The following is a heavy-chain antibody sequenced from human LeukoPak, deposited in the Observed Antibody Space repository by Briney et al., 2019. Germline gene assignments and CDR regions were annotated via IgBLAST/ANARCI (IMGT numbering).Heavy chain of an antibody. J-gene: IGHJ3*02. CDR3: ARAGSRAFDI. V-gene: IGHV3-30*01. Sequence: PGRSLRLSCAASGFTFSSYAMHWVRQAPGKGLEWMAVISYDGSNKYYADSVKGRFTISRDNSKNTLYLQMNSLRAEDTAVYYCARAGSRAFDIWGQGTMVTVSS. CDR2: ISYDGSNK. CDR1: GFTFSSYA.